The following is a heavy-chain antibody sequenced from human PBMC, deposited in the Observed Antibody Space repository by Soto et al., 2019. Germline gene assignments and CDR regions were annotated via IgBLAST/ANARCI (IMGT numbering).Heavy chain of an antibody. V-gene: IGHV1-2*04. J-gene: IGHJ6*02. Sequence: QVQLVQSGAEVKKPGASVKVSCKASGYTFTGYYMHWVRQAPGQGREWMGWINPNRGGTNYAQKFQGWVTMTRDTSISTAYMELRRLRSDDTAVYYCARAGYYGSGSYWDAGYYYYGMDVWGQGTTVTVSS. CDR3: ARAGYYGSGSYWDAGYYYYGMDV. CDR2: INPNRGGT. D-gene: IGHD3-10*01. CDR1: GYTFTGYY.